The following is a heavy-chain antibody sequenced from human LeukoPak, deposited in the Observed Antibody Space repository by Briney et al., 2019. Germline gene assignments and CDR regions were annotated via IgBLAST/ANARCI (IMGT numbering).Heavy chain of an antibody. CDR3: AELGITMIGGV. V-gene: IGHV3-23*01. CDR2: ISGSGGST. J-gene: IGHJ6*04. Sequence: GGSLRLSCAASGFTFSSYAMSWVRPAPGKGLEWVSAISGSGGSTYYADSVKGRFTISRDNAKNSLYLQMNSLRAEDTAVYYCAELGITMIGGVWGKGTTVTISS. CDR1: GFTFSSYA. D-gene: IGHD3-10*02.